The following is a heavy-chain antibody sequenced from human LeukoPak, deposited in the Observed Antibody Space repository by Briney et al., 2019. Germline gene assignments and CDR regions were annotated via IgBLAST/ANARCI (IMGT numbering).Heavy chain of an antibody. D-gene: IGHD5-18*01. J-gene: IGHJ4*02. V-gene: IGHV4-39*07. Sequence: PSETLSLTCTVSGGSISSSSYYWGWIRQPPGKGLEWIGSIYYSGSTYYNPSLKSRVTISVDTSKNQFSLKLSSVTAADTAVYYCARREDTAMLLFDYWGQGTLVTVSS. CDR2: IYYSGST. CDR3: ARREDTAMLLFDY. CDR1: GGSISSSSYY.